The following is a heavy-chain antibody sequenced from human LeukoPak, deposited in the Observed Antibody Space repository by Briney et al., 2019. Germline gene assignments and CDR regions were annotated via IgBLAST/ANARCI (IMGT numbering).Heavy chain of an antibody. CDR3: ATPYCSSLSCLDVFNM. D-gene: IGHD2-2*01. CDR2: KYYSASA. Sequence: NPSQTLSLTCSVSGVSVSDGRYYWTWIRQHPGKGLEWIGYKYYSASAKYNPSLKSRLTISIGTSKNQFSLQLSSVTAADTATYYCATPYCSSLSCLDVFNMWGQGTRVTVSS. CDR1: GVSVSDGRYY. V-gene: IGHV4-31*03. J-gene: IGHJ3*02.